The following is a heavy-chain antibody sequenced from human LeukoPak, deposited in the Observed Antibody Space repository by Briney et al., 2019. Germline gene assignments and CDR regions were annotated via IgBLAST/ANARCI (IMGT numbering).Heavy chain of an antibody. Sequence: SVKVSCKASGFTFSNSAIQWVRQARGQRLEWIGWIGVGGGNTNYAQRFQDRVTITRDMSTSTAYMELSSLRSEDTAVYYCAAEIYGGNSDCCTFDFWGPGTPVTVSS. CDR1: GFTFSNSA. CDR2: IGVGGGNT. V-gene: IGHV1-58*02. J-gene: IGHJ3*01. CDR3: AAEIYGGNSDCCTFDF. D-gene: IGHD4-23*01.